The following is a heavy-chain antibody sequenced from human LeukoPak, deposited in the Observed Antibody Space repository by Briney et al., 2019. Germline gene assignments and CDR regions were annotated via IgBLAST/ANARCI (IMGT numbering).Heavy chain of an antibody. V-gene: IGHV3-30-3*01. Sequence: GGSLRLSCAASGFTFSSYAMHWVRQAPGKGLEWVAVISYDGSNKYYADFVKGRFTISRDNSKNTLYLQMNSLRAEDTAVYYCARALASVAGTSYYYYGMDVWGQGTTVTVSS. D-gene: IGHD6-19*01. CDR1: GFTFSSYA. J-gene: IGHJ6*02. CDR3: ARALASVAGTSYYYYGMDV. CDR2: ISYDGSNK.